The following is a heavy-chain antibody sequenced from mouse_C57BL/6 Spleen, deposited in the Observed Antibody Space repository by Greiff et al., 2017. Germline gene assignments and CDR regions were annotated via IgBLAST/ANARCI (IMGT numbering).Heavy chain of an antibody. CDR1: GYSITSGYY. CDR3: APYYDYDEGRFAY. CDR2: ISYDGSN. J-gene: IGHJ3*01. V-gene: IGHV3-6*01. D-gene: IGHD2-4*01. Sequence: EVQLVESGPGLVKPSQSLSLTCSVTGYSITSGYYWNWIRQFPGNKLEWMGYISYDGSNNYNPSLKNRISITRDTSKNQFFLKLNSVTTEDTATYYCAPYYDYDEGRFAYWGQGTLVTVSA.